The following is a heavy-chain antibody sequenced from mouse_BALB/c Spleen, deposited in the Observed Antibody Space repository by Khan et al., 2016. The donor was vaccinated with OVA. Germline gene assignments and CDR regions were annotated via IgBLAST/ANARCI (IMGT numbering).Heavy chain of an antibody. CDR2: IYPGDVNT. D-gene: IGHD2-1*01. CDR1: GYTFTTYY. J-gene: IGHJ3*01. CDR3: AIEGYYGNYRAWFAY. V-gene: IGHV1S56*01. Sequence: QVQLQQSGPELVKPGASVRLSCKTSGYTFTTYYINWLKQRPGQGLEWIGWIYPGDVNTTYNEKFKDKATLTADKSSSTAYMQLSSLTSDDSAVDFCAIEGYYGNYRAWFAYWGQGTLVTVST.